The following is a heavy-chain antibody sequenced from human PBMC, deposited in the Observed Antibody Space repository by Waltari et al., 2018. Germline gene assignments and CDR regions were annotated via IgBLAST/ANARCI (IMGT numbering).Heavy chain of an antibody. J-gene: IGHJ3*02. CDR2: IYRGGTT. D-gene: IGHD4-17*01. CDR3: ASHPYGDYWGWAFDI. CDR1: GFTVSGNY. Sequence: EVQLVESGGGLIQPGGSLRLSCAASGFTVSGNYMSWVRQAPGKGLGWVSVIYRGGTTYYADSVKGRFTISRDNSKNTLYLQMNSLRAEDTAVYYCASHPYGDYWGWAFDIWGQGTMVTVSS. V-gene: IGHV3-53*01.